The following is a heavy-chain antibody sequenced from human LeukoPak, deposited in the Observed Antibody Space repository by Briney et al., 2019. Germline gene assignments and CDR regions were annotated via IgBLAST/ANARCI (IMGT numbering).Heavy chain of an antibody. D-gene: IGHD3-10*01. CDR1: GGSISTYY. CDR2: IYYSGST. V-gene: IGHV4-59*12. J-gene: IGHJ2*01. Sequence: KPSETLSLTCTVSGGSISTYYWSWIRQPPGKGLEWIGYIYYSGSTNYNPSLKSRVTISVDRSKNQFSLKLSSVTAADTAVYYCASRTIGSGSYYYFDLWGRGTLVTVSS. CDR3: ASRTIGSGSYYYFDL.